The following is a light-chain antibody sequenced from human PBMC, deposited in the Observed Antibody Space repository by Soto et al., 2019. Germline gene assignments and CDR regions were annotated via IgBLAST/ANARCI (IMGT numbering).Light chain of an antibody. J-gene: IGKJ2*01. Sequence: DIQMTQSPSTLSASVGDRVTITCRASQSISMWLAWYQQKPGKAPKFLIYEASNLQSGVPSRFSGSGSGTEFPLTISSLQPDDFATYYCQQYKSLPYTFGHGTEVEIK. CDR3: QQYKSLPYT. CDR2: EAS. V-gene: IGKV1-5*03. CDR1: QSISMW.